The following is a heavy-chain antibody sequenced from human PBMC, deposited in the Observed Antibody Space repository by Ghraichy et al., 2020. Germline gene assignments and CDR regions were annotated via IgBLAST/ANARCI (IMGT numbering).Heavy chain of an antibody. D-gene: IGHD5-18*01. CDR2: ISTSSSYI. CDR3: ARVVTPYYYYGMDV. V-gene: IGHV3-21*01. CDR1: GFTFSSYS. J-gene: IGHJ6*02. Sequence: LSLTCAASGFTFSSYSMNWVRQAPGKGLEWVSSISTSSSYIYYADSVKGRFTISRDNAKNSLYVQMNSLRAEDTAVYYCARVVTPYYYYGMDVWGQGTTVTVSS.